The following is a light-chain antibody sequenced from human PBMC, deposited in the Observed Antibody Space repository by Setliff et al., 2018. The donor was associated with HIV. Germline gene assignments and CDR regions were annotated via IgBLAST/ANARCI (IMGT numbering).Light chain of an antibody. CDR1: RSNIGRNS. V-gene: IGLV1-44*01. CDR2: SNI. CDR3: AAWDDTVNGYV. Sequence: QSTLAQPPSASGTPGQRVTISCSGSRSNIGRNSVTWYQQFPGAAPKLLIYSNIQQPSGVPDRFSGSKSGSSASLAISGLQSEDEADYYCAAWDDTVNGYVFGTGTKATV. J-gene: IGLJ1*01.